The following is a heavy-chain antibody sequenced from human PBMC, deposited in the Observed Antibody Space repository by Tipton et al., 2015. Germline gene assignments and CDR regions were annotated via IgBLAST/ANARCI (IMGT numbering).Heavy chain of an antibody. CDR1: GFTFTSSA. D-gene: IGHD4-17*01. V-gene: IGHV1-69*13. CDR2: FIPMFGTA. J-gene: IGHJ4*02. Sequence: QSGPEVKKPRTSVKVSCKASGFTFTSSAVQWVRQAPGQGLEWMGGFIPMFGTANYARRFQGRVTITADESTSTAYMELTSLRSEDTAVYYCARDETITARDYGDYFVDYWGQGTLVTVSS. CDR3: ARDETITARDYGDYFVDY.